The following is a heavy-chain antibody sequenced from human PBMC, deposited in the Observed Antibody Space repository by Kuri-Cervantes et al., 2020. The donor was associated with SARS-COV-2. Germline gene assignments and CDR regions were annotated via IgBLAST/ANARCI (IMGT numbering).Heavy chain of an antibody. CDR1: GFSLSTSGVG. Sequence: SGPTLVKPTQTLTLTCTFSGFSLSTSGVGVGWIRQPPGKALEWLALLYWDDDKRYSPSLKSRLTITKDASENQVVLTMTHIDPVDTATYYCALADDSSGYYRRWGQGTLVTVSS. V-gene: IGHV2-5*02. CDR3: ALADDSSGYYRR. J-gene: IGHJ4*02. CDR2: LYWDDDK. D-gene: IGHD3-22*01.